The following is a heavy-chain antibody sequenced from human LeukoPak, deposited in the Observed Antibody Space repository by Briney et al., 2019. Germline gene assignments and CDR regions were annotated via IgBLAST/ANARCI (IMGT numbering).Heavy chain of an antibody. J-gene: IGHJ6*02. Sequence: SETLSLTCTVSGGSISSSSYYWGWIRQPPGKGLEWIGSIYYSGSTYYNPSLKSRVTISVDTSKNQFSLKLSSVTAADTAVYYCARDRVVRGVPTPYYYYYGMDVWGQGTTVTVSS. CDR3: ARDRVVRGVPTPYYYYYGMDV. CDR2: IYYSGST. V-gene: IGHV4-39*07. D-gene: IGHD3-10*01. CDR1: GGSISSSSYY.